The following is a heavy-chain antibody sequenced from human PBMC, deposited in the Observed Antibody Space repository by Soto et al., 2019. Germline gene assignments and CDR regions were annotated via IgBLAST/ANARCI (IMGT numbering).Heavy chain of an antibody. Sequence: QVQLVESGGGVVQPGRSLRLSCAASGFTFSSYGMHWVRQAPGKGLEWVAVIWYDGSNKYYADSVKGRFTISRDNSKNTLYLQMNSLRAEVTAVYYCARGTTVTSATDYWGQGTLVTVSS. J-gene: IGHJ4*02. CDR3: ARGTTVTSATDY. D-gene: IGHD4-17*01. CDR2: IWYDGSNK. V-gene: IGHV3-33*01. CDR1: GFTFSSYG.